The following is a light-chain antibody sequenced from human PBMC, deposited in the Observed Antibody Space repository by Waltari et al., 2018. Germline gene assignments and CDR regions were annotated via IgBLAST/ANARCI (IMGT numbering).Light chain of an antibody. J-gene: IGLJ2*01. V-gene: IGLV2-8*01. CDR2: AVS. Sequence: QSALTQPPSASGPPGQSVTISCTGTTRDVGGYAFFSWYQQHPGKAPKRMIYAVSKRPSGVPDRFSGSKSGNTASLTVSGLQADDEADYYCCSYAGGNNLLFGGGTKLTVL. CDR3: CSYAGGNNLL. CDR1: TRDVGGYAF.